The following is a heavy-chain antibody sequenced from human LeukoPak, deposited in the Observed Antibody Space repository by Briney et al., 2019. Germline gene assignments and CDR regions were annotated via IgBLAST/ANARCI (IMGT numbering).Heavy chain of an antibody. CDR2: ISYDGSHK. Sequence: PGRSLRLSCAASGFTFSSYGIHWVRQAPGKGLEWVAVISYDGSHKYYADSVKGRFIISRDNSKNTLYLQMNSLRAEDTAVYYCAKDLRDSRFLPRRYCSGGSCYQGIDYWGQGTLVTVSS. CDR1: GFTFSSYG. CDR3: AKDLRDSRFLPRRYCSGGSCYQGIDY. J-gene: IGHJ4*02. D-gene: IGHD2-15*01. V-gene: IGHV3-30*18.